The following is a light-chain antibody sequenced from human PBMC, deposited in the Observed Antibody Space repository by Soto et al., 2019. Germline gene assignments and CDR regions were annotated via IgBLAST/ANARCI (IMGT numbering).Light chain of an antibody. V-gene: IGKV4-1*01. CDR1: QSILDRSKNKYY. Sequence: DIVMTQSPDSLAVSLGEXATFNCKSSQSILDRSKNKYYLAWYQQKSGQPPKLLIYWASLREPGVPDRFTGSGSGTDFTLTISSLQAEDVAVYYCQQYFTSPWTFGQGTKVDTK. J-gene: IGKJ1*01. CDR2: WAS. CDR3: QQYFTSPWT.